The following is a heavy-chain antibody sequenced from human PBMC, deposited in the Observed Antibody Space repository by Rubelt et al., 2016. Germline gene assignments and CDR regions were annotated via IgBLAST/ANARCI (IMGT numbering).Heavy chain of an antibody. CDR1: GFTFSSYA. Sequence: EVQLVESGGGLVQPGGSLRLSCAASGFTFSSYAMSWVRQAPGKGLEWVSGISGSGYSTYYADSVKGRFTISRDNSKNTRYLQMNSLRAEDTALYYCARDPGPVDWLPYYFDYWGRGTLVTVSS. D-gene: IGHD3-9*01. CDR2: ISGSGYST. J-gene: IGHJ4*02. V-gene: IGHV3-23*04. CDR3: ARDPGPVDWLPYYFDY.